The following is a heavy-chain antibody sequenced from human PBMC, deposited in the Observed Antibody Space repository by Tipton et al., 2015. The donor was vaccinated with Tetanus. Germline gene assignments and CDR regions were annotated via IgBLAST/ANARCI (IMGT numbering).Heavy chain of an antibody. V-gene: IGHV3-21*01. CDR3: VSGSALGN. J-gene: IGHJ4*02. CDR2: ISSTGLYI. D-gene: IGHD6-25*01. CDR1: GFTFSTTK. Sequence: SLRLSCGVSGFTFSTTKMNWVRQAPGRGLEWVASISSTGLYINYADSLKGRFTISRDNAKNSRSLQMNSLRTDDTAIYYCVSGSALGNWGQGTLVTVSS.